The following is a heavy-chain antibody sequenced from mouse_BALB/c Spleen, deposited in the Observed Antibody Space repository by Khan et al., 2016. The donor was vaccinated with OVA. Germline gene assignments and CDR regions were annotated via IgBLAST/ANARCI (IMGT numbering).Heavy chain of an antibody. D-gene: IGHD2-14*01. CDR2: INTYTGEP. Sequence: QIQLVQSGPELKKPGETVKISCKASGYSFTIYGMNWVRQAPGKGLKWMGWINTYTGEPTYADDFKGRFAFSLETSASTAFLQINNLTNEDTATYFCARVGYSGTMDYWGQGTSVTVSS. J-gene: IGHJ4*01. CDR1: GYSFTIYG. V-gene: IGHV9-3-1*01. CDR3: ARVGYSGTMDY.